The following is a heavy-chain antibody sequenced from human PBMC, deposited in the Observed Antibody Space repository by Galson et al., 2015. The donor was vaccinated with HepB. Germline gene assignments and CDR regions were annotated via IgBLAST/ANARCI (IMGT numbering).Heavy chain of an antibody. D-gene: IGHD5/OR15-5a*01. CDR3: ARRLEIVSAKGLSF. J-gene: IGHJ4*02. V-gene: IGHV1-46*01. Sequence: SVKVSCKASGYTFTSCYIHWVRQAPGQGLEWMGRINPSGGSTTYAQKFQGRATMTRDTSTSTVYMELSSLTSEDTAVYYCARRLEIVSAKGLSFWGQGTLVTVSS. CDR1: GYTFTSCY. CDR2: INPSGGST.